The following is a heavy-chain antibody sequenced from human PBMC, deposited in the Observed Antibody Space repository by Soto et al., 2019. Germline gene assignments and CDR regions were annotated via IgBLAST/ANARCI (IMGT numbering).Heavy chain of an antibody. V-gene: IGHV3-15*05. D-gene: IGHD6-19*01. CDR3: ARSPIAVAVYYFDY. Sequence: GGSLRLSCAASGFTFSNAWMSWVRQAPGKGLEWVGRIKSKTDGGTTDYAAPVKGRFTISRDDSKNTLYLQMNSLRAEDTAVYYCARSPIAVAVYYFDYWGQGTLVTVSS. J-gene: IGHJ4*02. CDR2: IKSKTDGGTT. CDR1: GFTFSNAW.